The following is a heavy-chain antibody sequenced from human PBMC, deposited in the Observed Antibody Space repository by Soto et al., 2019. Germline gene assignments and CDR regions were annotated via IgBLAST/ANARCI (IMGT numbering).Heavy chain of an antibody. CDR2: ISSSGSPI. CDR3: ARDLYIVRGVVDS. Sequence: GGSLRLSCAASGFTFSSDGMDWVRQAPGKGLEWVSYISSSGSPIYYADSVKGRFTISRDNARNSLYLQMNSLRDEDTALYYCARDLYIVRGVVDSWGQGILVTVSS. D-gene: IGHD3-10*01. V-gene: IGHV3-48*03. J-gene: IGHJ5*01. CDR1: GFTFSSDG.